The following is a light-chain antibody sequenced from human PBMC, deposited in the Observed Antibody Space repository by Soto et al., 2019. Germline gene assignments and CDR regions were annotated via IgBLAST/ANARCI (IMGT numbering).Light chain of an antibody. Sequence: QSALTQPASVSGSPGQSITISCTGTSXDVGGYKYVSWYQQHPGKAPKFLIYEVSNRPSGVSSRFSGSKSGNTPSLTISGLQAEDEADYYCTSKTSTSPDVFGTGTKVTVL. J-gene: IGLJ1*01. CDR2: EVS. CDR3: TSKTSTSPDV. V-gene: IGLV2-14*01. CDR1: SXDVGGYKY.